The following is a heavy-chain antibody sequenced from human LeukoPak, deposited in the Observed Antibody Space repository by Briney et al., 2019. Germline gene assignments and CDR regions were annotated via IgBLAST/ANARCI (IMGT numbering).Heavy chain of an antibody. Sequence: PSETLSLTCAVYGGSFSGYYWSWIRQPPGKGLEWIGEINHSGSTNYNPSLKSRVTISVDTSKNQFSLKLSSVTAADTAVYYCTRRPSTYYDFWSGYYLDNWFDPWGQGTLVTVSS. D-gene: IGHD3-3*01. J-gene: IGHJ5*02. CDR2: INHSGST. CDR1: GGSFSGYY. CDR3: TRRPSTYYDFWSGYYLDNWFDP. V-gene: IGHV4-34*01.